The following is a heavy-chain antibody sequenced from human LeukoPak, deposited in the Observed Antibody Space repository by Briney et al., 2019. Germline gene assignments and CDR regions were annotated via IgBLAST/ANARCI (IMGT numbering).Heavy chain of an antibody. CDR3: AKVGSGIAAAGTLGFDP. CDR1: GFTFSSYG. J-gene: IGHJ5*02. Sequence: GGSLRLSCAASGFTFSSYGMHWVRQAPGKGLEWVAFIRYDGSNRYYADSVKGRFTISRDNSKNTLYLQMNSLRAEDTAVYYCAKVGSGIAAAGTLGFDPWGQGTLVTVSS. D-gene: IGHD6-13*01. CDR2: IRYDGSNR. V-gene: IGHV3-30*02.